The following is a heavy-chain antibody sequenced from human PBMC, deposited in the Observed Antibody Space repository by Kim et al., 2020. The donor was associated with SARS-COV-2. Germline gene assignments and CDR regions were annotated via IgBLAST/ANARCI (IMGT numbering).Heavy chain of an antibody. D-gene: IGHD4-17*01. CDR3: ATPDYGDYGAFNY. V-gene: IGHV3-53*01. Sequence: YADAVKGRFTISRDNSMNTLYLQMNSLRAEDTAVYYCATPDYGDYGAFNYWGQGTLVTVSS. J-gene: IGHJ4*02.